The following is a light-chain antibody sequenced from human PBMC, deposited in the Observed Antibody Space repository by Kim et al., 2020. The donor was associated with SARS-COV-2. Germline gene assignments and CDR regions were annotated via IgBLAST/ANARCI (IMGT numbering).Light chain of an antibody. V-gene: IGLV10-54*01. CDR2: RNN. CDR3: SAWYSSLSALV. Sequence: QHATPPRTGHINTECNQRAAWLQQPPGHPPKLLSSRNNHRPSGISDRLSASRSGNTASLTITGLQPEDEANYYCSAWYSSLSALVFGGGTQLTVL. CDR1: INTECNQR. J-gene: IGLJ3*02.